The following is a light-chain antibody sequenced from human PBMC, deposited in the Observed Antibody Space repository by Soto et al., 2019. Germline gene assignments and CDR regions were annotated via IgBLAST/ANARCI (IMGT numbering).Light chain of an antibody. Sequence: EIVMTQSPATLSVSPGERATLSCRASQSVSSNLAWYQQKPGQAPRLLIYGASTRATGIPARFSGSGSGTEFTLTISSLQSDDFAFYYCQQCNNWPRTFGKGTKVEIK. J-gene: IGKJ1*01. CDR3: QQCNNWPRT. V-gene: IGKV3-15*01. CDR1: QSVSSN. CDR2: GAS.